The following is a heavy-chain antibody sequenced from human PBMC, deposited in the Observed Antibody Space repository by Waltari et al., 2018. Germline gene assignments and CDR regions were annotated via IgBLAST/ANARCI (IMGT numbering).Heavy chain of an antibody. Sequence: QVQLQQWGAGLLKPSETLSLTCAVYGGSFSGYYWSWIRQPPGKGLEWIGEINHSGSTNYNPSLKSRVTISVDTSKNQFSLKLSSVTAADTVVYYCARRPPTVTHNWFDPWGQGTLVTVSS. V-gene: IGHV4-34*01. J-gene: IGHJ5*02. D-gene: IGHD4-4*01. CDR2: INHSGST. CDR3: ARRPPTVTHNWFDP. CDR1: GGSFSGYY.